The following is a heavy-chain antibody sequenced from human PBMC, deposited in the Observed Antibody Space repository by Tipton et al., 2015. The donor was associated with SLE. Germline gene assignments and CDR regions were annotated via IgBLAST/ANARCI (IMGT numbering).Heavy chain of an antibody. CDR3: ARGVRWEQQLLFDY. Sequence: TLSLTCTVSGGSISSGGYYWSWIPQHPGQGLEWIGYIDYSGSTYYNPSLKSRVTISVDTSKNHFSLKLSSVTAADTAVYYCARGVRWEQQLLFDYWGQGTLVTVSS. V-gene: IGHV4-31*03. D-gene: IGHD6-13*01. J-gene: IGHJ4*02. CDR1: GGSISSGGYY. CDR2: IDYSGST.